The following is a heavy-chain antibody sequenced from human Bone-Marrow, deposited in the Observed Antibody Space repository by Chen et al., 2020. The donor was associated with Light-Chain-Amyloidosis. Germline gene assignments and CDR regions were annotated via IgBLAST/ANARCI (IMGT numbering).Heavy chain of an antibody. D-gene: IGHD6-19*01. CDR3: ARGALSGWIYYGLDV. V-gene: IGHV3-33*01. CDR2: IRFDGSDS. Sequence: QAQLVESGGDVVQPGTSLRLSCVASGFTFSTYGMHWVRQAPGGGREWLAFIRFDGSDSYYAESVKGRFTISRDNSKNTVYLQMNGLRVDDTAVYYCARGALSGWIYYGLDVWGQGTTVTVSS. J-gene: IGHJ6*02. CDR1: GFTFSTYG.